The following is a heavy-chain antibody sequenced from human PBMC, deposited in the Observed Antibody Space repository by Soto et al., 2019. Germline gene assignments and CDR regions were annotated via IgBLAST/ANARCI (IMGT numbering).Heavy chain of an antibody. V-gene: IGHV3-23*01. J-gene: IGHJ6*02. Sequence: GGALGVSCTASGFAFSSYAIDWVRQSSGKGLEVVSGSVDSGGRTFYADSVKCRLIISRDNAKNTLYVEMNSLRSEDTAIYYCAPVPAASSYYNTDVWGQGTTVTVSS. CDR3: APVPAASSYYNTDV. D-gene: IGHD2-2*01. CDR2: SVDSGGRT. CDR1: GFAFSSYA.